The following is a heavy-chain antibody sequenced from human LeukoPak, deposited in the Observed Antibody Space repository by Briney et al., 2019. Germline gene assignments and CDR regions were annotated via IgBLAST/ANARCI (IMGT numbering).Heavy chain of an antibody. D-gene: IGHD3-22*01. Sequence: ASVKVSCKASGYTFTSYGISWVRQAPGQGLEWMGWISAYNGNTNYAQKLQGRVTMTTDTSTSTAYMELRSLRSDDTAVYYCARGGFTMIVVVITNGVDYWGQGTLVTVSS. CDR1: GYTFTSYG. CDR3: ARGGFTMIVVVITNGVDY. V-gene: IGHV1-18*01. J-gene: IGHJ4*02. CDR2: ISAYNGNT.